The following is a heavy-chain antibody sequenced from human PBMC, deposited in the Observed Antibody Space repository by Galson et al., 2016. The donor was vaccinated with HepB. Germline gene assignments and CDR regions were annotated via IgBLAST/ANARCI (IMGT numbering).Heavy chain of an antibody. CDR1: GFIFSNAC. V-gene: IGHV3-15*01. J-gene: IGHJ4*02. Sequence: SLRLSCAASGFIFSNACMSWVRQAPGKGLQWVGHIKTKSDGGTTEYAAPVKGRFSISRDDSTNTLYLQMNSLKTEDTAVYYGTTHRGYKIPPFFDYWGQGTLVTVSS. CDR3: TTHRGYKIPPFFDY. CDR2: IKTKSDGGTT. D-gene: IGHD5-24*01.